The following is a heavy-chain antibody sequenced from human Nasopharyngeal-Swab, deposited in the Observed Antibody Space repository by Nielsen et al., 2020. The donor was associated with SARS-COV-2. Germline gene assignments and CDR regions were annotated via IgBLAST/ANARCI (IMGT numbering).Heavy chain of an antibody. CDR2: IRSKAYGGTT. CDR1: GFTFGDYA. Sequence: GGSLRLSRTASGFTFGDYAMSWVRRAPGKGLEWVGFIRSKAYGGTTEYAASVKGRFTISRDDSKSIAYLQMNSLKTEDTAVYYCTFDSSGYYPHDAFDIWGQGTMVTVSS. V-gene: IGHV3-49*04. CDR3: TFDSSGYYPHDAFDI. D-gene: IGHD3-22*01. J-gene: IGHJ3*02.